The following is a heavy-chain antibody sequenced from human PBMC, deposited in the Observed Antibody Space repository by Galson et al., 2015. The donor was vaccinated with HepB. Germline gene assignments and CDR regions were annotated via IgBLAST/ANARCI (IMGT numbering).Heavy chain of an antibody. J-gene: IGHJ3*02. D-gene: IGHD2-2*01. CDR1: GFTFSSYA. Sequence: SLRLSCAASGFTFSSYAMSWVRQAPGKGLEWVSAISGSGGSTYYADSVKGRFTISRDSSKNTLYLQMNSLRAEDTAVYYCAKDGLGCSSTSCYALAFDIWGQGTMVTVSS. CDR3: AKDGLGCSSTSCYALAFDI. CDR2: ISGSGGST. V-gene: IGHV3-23*01.